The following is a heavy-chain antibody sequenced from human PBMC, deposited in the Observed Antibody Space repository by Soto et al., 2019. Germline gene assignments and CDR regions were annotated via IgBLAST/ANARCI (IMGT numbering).Heavy chain of an antibody. CDR2: IWYDGSNK. D-gene: IGHD3-22*01. V-gene: IGHV3-33*01. Sequence: GSLRLSCAASGFTFSSYGMHWVRQAPGKGLEWVAVIWYDGSNKYYADSVKGRFTISRDNSKNTLSLQMNSLRAEDTAVYYCARGSGYYYGRGDYWGQGTLVTVSS. CDR3: ARGSGYYYGRGDY. CDR1: GFTFSSYG. J-gene: IGHJ4*02.